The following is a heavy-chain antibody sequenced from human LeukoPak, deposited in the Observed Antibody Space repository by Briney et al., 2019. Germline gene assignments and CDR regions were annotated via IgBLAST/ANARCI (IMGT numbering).Heavy chain of an antibody. V-gene: IGHV4-39*02. Sequence: PSETLSLTCTVSGVSISSSNSYWGWIRQPPGKGLEWIGSIYYSGNTYYNASLKSQVSISIDTSKNQFSLRLTSVTAADTAVYYCSREPRRGGWFDPWGQGVLVTVSS. CDR3: SREPRRGGWFDP. CDR1: GVSISSSNSY. CDR2: IYYSGNT. J-gene: IGHJ5*02.